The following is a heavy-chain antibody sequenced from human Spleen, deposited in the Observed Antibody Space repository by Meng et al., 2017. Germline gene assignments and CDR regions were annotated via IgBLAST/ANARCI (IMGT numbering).Heavy chain of an antibody. J-gene: IGHJ4*02. D-gene: IGHD4-23*01. CDR3: ATGVTEYSGIDF. CDR1: GYTFSDYY. CDR2: VNPKSGGT. V-gene: IGHV1-2*02. Sequence: ASVKVSCKGSGYTFSDYYVHWVRQAPGQGLEWMGWVNPKSGGTNYAQKSQGRVTMSASFTTAYMELSRLTSDDTAVYYCATGVTEYSGIDFWGQGTLVTVSS.